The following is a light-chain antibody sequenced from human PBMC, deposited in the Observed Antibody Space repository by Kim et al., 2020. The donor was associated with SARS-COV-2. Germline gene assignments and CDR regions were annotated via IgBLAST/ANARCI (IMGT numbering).Light chain of an antibody. Sequence: PGERATLSCRASQSVSSYVAWYQYKPGQAPRLLIYDASKRATGIPDRFSGSGFGADFTLTISSLQPEDFAVYYCQQRNNWATFGQGTKVDIK. J-gene: IGKJ1*01. CDR2: DAS. CDR1: QSVSSY. V-gene: IGKV3-11*01. CDR3: QQRNNWAT.